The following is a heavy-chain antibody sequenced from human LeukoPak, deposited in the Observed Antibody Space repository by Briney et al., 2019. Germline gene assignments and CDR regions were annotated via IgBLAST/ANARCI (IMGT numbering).Heavy chain of an antibody. V-gene: IGHV3-30-3*02. CDR2: ISYEGSNK. J-gene: IGHJ4*02. D-gene: IGHD2-8*02. CDR1: RFTFSDYA. CDR3: AKHAVAYCIRGICYERGYYFDS. Sequence: GGSLRLSCAASRFTFSDYAMHWVRQAPGKGLEWVAVISYEGSNKYYADSVKGRFTISRDKSKNTLFLQMNSLRAEDTAVYYCAKHAVAYCIRGICYERGYYFDSWGRGTLVTVSS.